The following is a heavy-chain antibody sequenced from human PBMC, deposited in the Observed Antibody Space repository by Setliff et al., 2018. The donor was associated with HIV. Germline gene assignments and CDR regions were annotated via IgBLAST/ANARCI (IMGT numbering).Heavy chain of an antibody. CDR3: AKDAVTMVRGHYYYMDV. CDR2: ISFDGSSK. CDR1: GFTFSSYG. Sequence: GGSLRLSCAASGFTFSSYGIHWVRQAPGKGLEGVAVISFDGSSKYYADSVKGRFTISRDNSKNTLYLQMNSLRAEDTALYYCAKDAVTMVRGHYYYMDVWGKGTTVTVSS. V-gene: IGHV3-30*18. J-gene: IGHJ6*03. D-gene: IGHD3-10*01.